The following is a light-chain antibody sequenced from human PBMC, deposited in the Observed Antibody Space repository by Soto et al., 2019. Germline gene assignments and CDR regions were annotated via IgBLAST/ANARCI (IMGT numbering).Light chain of an antibody. CDR1: QSVSSSY. V-gene: IGKV3-20*01. Sequence: EIVLTQSPGTLSLSPGERATLSCRASQSVSSSYLAWYQQKPGQAPRLLMYGASSRATGISDRFSGSGSGPDFTLTISRLEPEDFAMYYCQEYGDLPRTFGQGTKVEIK. J-gene: IGKJ1*01. CDR2: GAS. CDR3: QEYGDLPRT.